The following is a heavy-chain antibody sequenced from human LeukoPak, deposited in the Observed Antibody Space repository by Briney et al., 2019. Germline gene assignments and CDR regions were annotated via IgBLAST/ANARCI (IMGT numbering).Heavy chain of an antibody. J-gene: IGHJ4*02. Sequence: GASVTVSCKPSGGTFSSYAISWVRQAPGQGLEWMGAIIPIFGSANYEQRFQGRVTITADESTSTAYMELSSLRSEDTAVYYCASATFLDKYYFDYWGQGTLVTVSS. CDR1: GGTFSSYA. V-gene: IGHV1-69*01. CDR3: ASATFLDKYYFDY. CDR2: IIPIFGSA. D-gene: IGHD2/OR15-2a*01.